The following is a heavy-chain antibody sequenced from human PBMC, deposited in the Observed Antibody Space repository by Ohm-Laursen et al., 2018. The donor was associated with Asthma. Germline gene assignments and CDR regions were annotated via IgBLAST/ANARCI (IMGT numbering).Heavy chain of an antibody. CDR2: ISYDGSNK. Sequence: RSLRLSCSAFGFTFSSYAMHWVRQAPGKGLEWVAVISYDGSNKYYADSVKGRFTISRDNSKNTLYLQMNSLRAEDTAVYYCAREYYPAGVGYYYYYGMDVWGQGTTVTVSS. V-gene: IGHV3-30-3*01. CDR3: AREYYPAGVGYYYYYGMDV. D-gene: IGHD3-10*01. CDR1: GFTFSSYA. J-gene: IGHJ6*02.